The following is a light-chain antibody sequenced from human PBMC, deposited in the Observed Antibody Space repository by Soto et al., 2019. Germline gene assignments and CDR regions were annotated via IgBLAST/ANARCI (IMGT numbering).Light chain of an antibody. Sequence: EIVMTQSPATLSLSPGERATLSCRASQSVSSNLAWYQQKTGQAPRLLIYGESTRATGIPARFSGSGSGTELTLTISRLQSEDFAVYYCQQYNNWPRACGQGTKVDIK. V-gene: IGKV3-15*01. CDR3: QQYNNWPRA. J-gene: IGKJ1*01. CDR1: QSVSSN. CDR2: GES.